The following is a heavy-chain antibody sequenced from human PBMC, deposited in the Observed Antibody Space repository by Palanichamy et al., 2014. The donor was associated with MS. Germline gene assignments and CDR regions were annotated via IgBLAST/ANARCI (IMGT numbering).Heavy chain of an antibody. Sequence: EAQLLESGGGLIXPGGSLRLSCAVSGFSFTNSAMTWARQAPGKGLEWVSSISISGETTFYADSVRGRFTISRDNSKNTLYLQMDSLRAEDTAMYYCAKEIRPNDYWGQGTLVTVSS. CDR1: GFSFTNSA. CDR2: ISISGETT. J-gene: IGHJ4*02. CDR3: AKEIRPNDY. V-gene: IGHV3-23*01.